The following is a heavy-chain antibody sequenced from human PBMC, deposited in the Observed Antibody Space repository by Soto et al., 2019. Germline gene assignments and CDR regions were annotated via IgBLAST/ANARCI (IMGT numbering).Heavy chain of an antibody. Sequence: QVLLVQSGAEVKKPGASVKVSCEASGYTFIDYDINWVRQAAGQGLEWMGWMNPNTGNTAYAQKFQGRLTLTRDTSIYTAYMELKGLTSEDTAVYYSARGFSSYSDHWPQGTLVTVSS. V-gene: IGHV1-8*01. J-gene: IGHJ4*02. CDR2: MNPNTGNT. CDR3: ARGFSSYSDH. D-gene: IGHD6-13*01. CDR1: GYTFIDYD.